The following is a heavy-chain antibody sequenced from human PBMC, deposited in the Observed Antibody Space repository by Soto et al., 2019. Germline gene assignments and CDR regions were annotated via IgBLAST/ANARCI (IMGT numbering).Heavy chain of an antibody. CDR2: ISGYNGNT. V-gene: IGHV1-18*01. D-gene: IGHD6-19*01. CDR1: GYTFSNYG. Sequence: QVQLVQSGAEVKKPGASVTVSCKTSGYTFSNYGINWVRQAPGQGLEWTGWISGYNGNTNYAQTVQSRVTMTTDTSTGTVYMELRSLKSDDTAIYYCSRFIMVGGWFDPNYYHGMDVWGQGTTVTVSS. J-gene: IGHJ6*02. CDR3: SRFIMVGGWFDPNYYHGMDV.